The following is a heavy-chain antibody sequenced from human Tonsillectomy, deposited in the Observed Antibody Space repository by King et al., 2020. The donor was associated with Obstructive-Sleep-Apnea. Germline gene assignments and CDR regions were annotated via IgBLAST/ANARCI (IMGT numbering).Heavy chain of an antibody. CDR1: GYTFTNYD. D-gene: IGHD2-2*01. Sequence: VQLVQSGAEVKKPGASVKVSCQASGYTFTNYDIIWVRQATGQGLEWMGWMNPNSGNTGYAQKFQGRVAMTRNNSISTAYMELSSLISEDTAVYYCARRRGAGSSDYWGQGTLVIVSS. CDR2: MNPNSGNT. V-gene: IGHV1-8*01. J-gene: IGHJ4*02. CDR3: ARRRGAGSSDY.